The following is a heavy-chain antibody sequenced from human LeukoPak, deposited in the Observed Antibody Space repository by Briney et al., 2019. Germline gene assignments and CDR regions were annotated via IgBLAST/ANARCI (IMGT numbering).Heavy chain of an antibody. Sequence: PGGSLILSCAASGFTFSSYAMSWVRQAPGKGLEWVSAISGSGGSTYYADSVKGRFTISRDNSKNALYLQMNSLRAEDTAVYDCAKGAGNNYYDSSGYPEPIDYWGQGTLVTVSS. CDR2: ISGSGGST. D-gene: IGHD3-22*01. CDR1: GFTFSSYA. CDR3: AKGAGNNYYDSSGYPEPIDY. J-gene: IGHJ4*02. V-gene: IGHV3-23*01.